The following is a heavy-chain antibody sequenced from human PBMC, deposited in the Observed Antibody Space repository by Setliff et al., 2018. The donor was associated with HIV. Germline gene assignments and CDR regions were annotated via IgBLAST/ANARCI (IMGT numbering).Heavy chain of an antibody. CDR3: ARPAPRGYSYGHYYFDY. J-gene: IGHJ4*02. CDR1: DYSISTTYF. CDR2: FYHSGDT. D-gene: IGHD5-18*01. V-gene: IGHV4-38-2*01. Sequence: SETLSLTCSVSDYSISTTYFWGWIRQPPGEGLEWIVSFYHSGDTYYNPSLKSRVTISVDTSRNQFSLKLSSVTAADTAVYYCARPAPRGYSYGHYYFDYWGQGTLVTVSS.